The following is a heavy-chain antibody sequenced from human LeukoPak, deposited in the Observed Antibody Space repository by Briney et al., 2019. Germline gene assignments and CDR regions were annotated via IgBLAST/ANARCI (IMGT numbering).Heavy chain of an antibody. Sequence: SSVKVSCKASGGTFSSYAISWVRQAPGQGLEWMGRIIPILGIANYAQKFQGRVTITADKSTSTAYMELSSLRSEDTAVYYCATTLLTTVVSRRYYYGVDVWGQGTTVTVSS. CDR1: GGTFSSYA. V-gene: IGHV1-69*04. CDR3: ATTLLTTVVSRRYYYGVDV. CDR2: IIPILGIA. J-gene: IGHJ6*02. D-gene: IGHD4-23*01.